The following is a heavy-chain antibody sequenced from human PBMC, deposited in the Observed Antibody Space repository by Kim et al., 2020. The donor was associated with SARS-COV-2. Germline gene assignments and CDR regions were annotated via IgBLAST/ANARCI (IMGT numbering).Heavy chain of an antibody. CDR2: ISSSSSTI. CDR1: GFTFSSYS. CDR3: AGTGTRIQPWYFQH. J-gene: IGHJ1*01. V-gene: IGHV3-48*02. D-gene: IGHD3-10*01. Sequence: GGSLRLSCAASGFTFSSYSMNWVRQAPGKGLEWVSYISSSSSTIYYADSVKGRFTISRDNAKNSLYLQMNSLRDEDTAVYYCAGTGTRIQPWYFQHWGQGTLVTVSS.